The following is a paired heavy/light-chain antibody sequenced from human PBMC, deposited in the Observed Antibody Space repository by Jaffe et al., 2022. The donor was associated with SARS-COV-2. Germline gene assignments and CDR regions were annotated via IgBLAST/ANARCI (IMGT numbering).Heavy chain of an antibody. D-gene: IGHD3-3*01. Sequence: QLQLQESGPGLVKPSGTLSLTCTVSGGSITSGTRYWAWIRQPPGKGLEYIGTISPSGNTRYTSSLESRITMSIDTPKNQFSLRVNSVTAADTAVYYCARQSSDFWSGLFDYWGQGTLVTVSS. J-gene: IGHJ4*02. V-gene: IGHV4-39*01. CDR1: GGSITSGTRY. CDR2: ISPSGNT. CDR3: ARQSSDFWSGLFDY.
Light chain of an antibody. Sequence: SYELTQPPSVSVSPGQTATITCSGDGLGDKFACWYQQRPGQSPMLVIYRDSNRPSGVPERFSGSNSGNTATLTISGTQAVDEADYYCQAWDTRTVVFGGGTKLTVL. CDR2: RDS. J-gene: IGLJ2*01. CDR3: QAWDTRTVV. V-gene: IGLV3-1*01. CDR1: GLGDKF.